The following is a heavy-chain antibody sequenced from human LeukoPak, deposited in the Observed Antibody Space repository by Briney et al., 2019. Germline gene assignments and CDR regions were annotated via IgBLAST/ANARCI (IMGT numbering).Heavy chain of an antibody. D-gene: IGHD6-6*01. V-gene: IGHV4-34*01. J-gene: IGHJ4*02. CDR1: GGSFSGYY. Sequence: SETLSLTCAVYGGSFSGYYWSWIRQPPGKGLEWIGEINHSGSTNYNPSLKSRVTISVDRSKNQFSLKLSSVTAADTAVYYCARAGQLAHAALLDYWGQGTLVTVSS. CDR2: INHSGST. CDR3: ARAGQLAHAALLDY.